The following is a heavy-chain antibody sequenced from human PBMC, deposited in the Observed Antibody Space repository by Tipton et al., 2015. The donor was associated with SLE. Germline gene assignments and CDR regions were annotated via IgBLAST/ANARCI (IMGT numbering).Heavy chain of an antibody. CDR3: ARGVDDYVWGSSHWEVAHPFRVYYFDY. CDR2: IYYSGST. CDR1: GGSMNNDY. Sequence: LRLSCTVSGGSMNNDYWSWIRQPPGKGLEWIGNIYYSGSTTYNPSLESRVTISVDTSKNQFSLNLTSVTAADTAVYFCARGVDDYVWGSSHWEVAHPFRVYYFDYWGQGTLVTVSS. J-gene: IGHJ4*02. V-gene: IGHV4-59*08. D-gene: IGHD3-16*01.